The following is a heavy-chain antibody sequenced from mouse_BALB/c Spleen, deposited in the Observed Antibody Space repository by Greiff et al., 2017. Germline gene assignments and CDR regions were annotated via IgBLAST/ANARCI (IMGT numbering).Heavy chain of an antibody. D-gene: IGHD4-1*01. Sequence: VQLVESGPGLVAPSQSLSITCTASGFSLTSYGVSWVRQPPGKGLEWLGVIGGDGSTNYHSALISRLSISKDNSKSQVFLRLNSMQTDDTATYCCANTPGTWYFDVWGAGTTVTVSS. CDR2: IGGDGST. J-gene: IGHJ1*01. CDR1: GFSLTSYG. CDR3: ANTPGTWYFDV. V-gene: IGHV2-3*01.